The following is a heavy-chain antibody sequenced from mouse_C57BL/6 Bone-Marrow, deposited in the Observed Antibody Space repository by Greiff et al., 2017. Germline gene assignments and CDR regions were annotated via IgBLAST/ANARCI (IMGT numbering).Heavy chain of an antibody. J-gene: IGHJ2*02. D-gene: IGHD1-1*01. Sequence: QVQLQQPGAELVKPGASVKLSCKASGYTFTSYWMQWVKQRPGQGLEWIGEIDPSDSYTNYNQKFKGKATLTVDTSSSTAYMQLSSLTSDDSAVYYCARSDYYYFDYWGQGTSLTGSS. CDR3: ARSDYYYFDY. CDR2: IDPSDSYT. V-gene: IGHV1-50*01. CDR1: GYTFTSYW.